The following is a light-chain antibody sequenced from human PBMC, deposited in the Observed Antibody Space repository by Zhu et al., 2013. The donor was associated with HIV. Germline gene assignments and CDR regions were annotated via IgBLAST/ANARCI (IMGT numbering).Light chain of an antibody. Sequence: AIRMTQSPSSFSASTGDRVTITCRASQGISSYLAWYQQKPGKAPKLLIYAASTLQSGVPSRFSGSGSGTDFTLIISCLQSEDFATYYCQQYYSYPLTFGGRDQGGDQT. CDR2: AAS. CDR3: QQYYSYPLT. V-gene: IGKV1-8*01. CDR1: QGISSY. J-gene: IGKJ4*01.